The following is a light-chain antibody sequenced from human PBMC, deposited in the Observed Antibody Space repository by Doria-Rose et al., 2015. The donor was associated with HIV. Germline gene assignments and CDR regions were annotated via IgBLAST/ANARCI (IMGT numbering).Light chain of an antibody. CDR1: QNINRF. CDR3: QQSFSTPRT. J-gene: IGKJ1*01. CDR2: AAS. Sequence: MTQSPSSLSASVGDRVTITCRASQNINRFLNWYQQKPGKVPKVLIYAASSLQSWVPSRFRCSGSWTDFTLTISSLQPEDFATYYCQQSFSTPRTFGQGTKVEIK. V-gene: IGKV1-39*01.